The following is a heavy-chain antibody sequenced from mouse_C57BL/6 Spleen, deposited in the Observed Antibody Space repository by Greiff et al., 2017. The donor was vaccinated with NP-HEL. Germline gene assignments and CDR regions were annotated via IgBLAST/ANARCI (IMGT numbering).Heavy chain of an antibody. J-gene: IGHJ2*01. Sequence: DVKLVESGGGLVKPGGSLKLSCAASGFTFSDYGMHWVRQAPEKGLEWVAYISSGSSTIYYADTVKGRFTISRDNAKNTLFLQMTSLRSEDTAMYYCARRVVAEYYFDYWGQGTTLTVSS. CDR2: ISSGSSTI. CDR1: GFTFSDYG. D-gene: IGHD1-1*01. V-gene: IGHV5-17*01. CDR3: ARRVVAEYYFDY.